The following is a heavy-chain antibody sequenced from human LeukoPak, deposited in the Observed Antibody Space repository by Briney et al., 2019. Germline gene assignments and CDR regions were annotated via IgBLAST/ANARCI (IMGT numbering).Heavy chain of an antibody. V-gene: IGHV4-39*01. CDR1: GGSISSSAYF. D-gene: IGHD6-19*01. Sequence: SETLSLTCTVSGGSISSSAYFWGWIRQPPGKGLEWIGSIYYSGSTSYSPSLKSRLTISVDTSKNQFSLRLSSVTAADTAVYYCARPAGPLYSSGWYAYWGQGTLVTVSS. J-gene: IGHJ4*02. CDR2: IYYSGST. CDR3: ARPAGPLYSSGWYAY.